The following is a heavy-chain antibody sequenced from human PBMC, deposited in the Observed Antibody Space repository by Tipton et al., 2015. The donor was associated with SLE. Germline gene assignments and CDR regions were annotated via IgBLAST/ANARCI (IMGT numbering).Heavy chain of an antibody. Sequence: TLSLTCTVSSGSISSGSFYWGWIRQPPGKGLEWIGSIYYSGGTYYSGSTYYNPSLKSRVTVSLDTSKNQFSLKVSSVTAADTAVYYCASSYSSGWYNFDYWGRGTLVTVSS. CDR3: ASSYSSGWYNFDY. CDR2: IYYSGGTYYSGST. CDR1: SGSISSGSFY. V-gene: IGHV4-39*07. D-gene: IGHD6-19*01. J-gene: IGHJ4*01.